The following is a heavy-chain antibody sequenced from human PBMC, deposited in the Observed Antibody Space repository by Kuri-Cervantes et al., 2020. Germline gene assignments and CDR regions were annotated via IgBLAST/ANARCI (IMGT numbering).Heavy chain of an antibody. CDR2: INHRGST. CDR3: ARSRTAARRSWFDP. D-gene: IGHD6-6*01. V-gene: IGHV4-34*01. Sequence: WVRQPPGKGLEWIGEINHRGSTTYNASLKSRVTISLDTSKNQFSLKLSSVTAADTAVYYCARSRTAARRSWFDPWGQGTLVTVSS. J-gene: IGHJ5*02.